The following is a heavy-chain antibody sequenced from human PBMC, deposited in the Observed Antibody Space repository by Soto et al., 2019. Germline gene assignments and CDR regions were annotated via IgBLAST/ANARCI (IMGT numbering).Heavy chain of an antibody. Sequence: QVQLVESGGGVIQPGRSLKLSCEASGFTFSTYGMHWVRQAPGKRLEWVAVISHDGSNKYYADSVKGRFTISRDNSKNTLYLQMNSLKPEATAVYYCANGYRGGWYYFDYWGQGTLVTVSS. D-gene: IGHD6-19*01. CDR2: ISHDGSNK. V-gene: IGHV3-30*18. CDR1: GFTFSTYG. J-gene: IGHJ4*02. CDR3: ANGYRGGWYYFDY.